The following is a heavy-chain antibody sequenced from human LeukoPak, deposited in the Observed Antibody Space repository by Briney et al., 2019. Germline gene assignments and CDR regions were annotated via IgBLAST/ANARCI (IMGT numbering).Heavy chain of an antibody. Sequence: AESLRISCKASGYTFATYWIAWVRQMPGKGLEWMGIIYPGDSDTRYSPSFQGHVTISADRSIGTAYLQWSSLRALDTAMYYCARTGAAGMYNWLDPWGQGTLVTVSS. D-gene: IGHD6-13*01. CDR1: GYTFATYW. CDR2: IYPGDSDT. J-gene: IGHJ5*02. V-gene: IGHV5-51*01. CDR3: ARTGAAGMYNWLDP.